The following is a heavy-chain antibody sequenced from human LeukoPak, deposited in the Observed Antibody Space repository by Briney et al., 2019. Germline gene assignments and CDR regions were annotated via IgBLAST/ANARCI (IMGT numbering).Heavy chain of an antibody. V-gene: IGHV1-24*01. CDR2: FDPEDGET. Sequence: GASVKVSCKVSGYTLTELSMHWVRQAPGKGLEWMGGFDPEDGETIYAQKFQGRVTMTEDTSTDTAYMELSSLRAEDTAVYYCARDLGYCTNGVCHTRFDYRGQGTLVAVSS. D-gene: IGHD2-8*01. CDR3: ARDLGYCTNGVCHTRFDY. J-gene: IGHJ4*02. CDR1: GYTLTELS.